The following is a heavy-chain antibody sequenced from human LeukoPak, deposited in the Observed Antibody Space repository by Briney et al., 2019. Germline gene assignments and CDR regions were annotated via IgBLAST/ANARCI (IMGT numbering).Heavy chain of an antibody. Sequence: PSETLSLTCTVSGGSISSYYWSWIRQPPGKGLEWIGYIHYSGGITYYNPSLKSRVTISVDTSKNHFSLKLRSVTAADTAVYYCARDGGSGWYNYWGQGTLVTVSS. CDR3: ARDGGSGWYNY. J-gene: IGHJ4*02. CDR2: IHYSGGIT. D-gene: IGHD6-19*01. CDR1: GGSISSYY. V-gene: IGHV4-59*12.